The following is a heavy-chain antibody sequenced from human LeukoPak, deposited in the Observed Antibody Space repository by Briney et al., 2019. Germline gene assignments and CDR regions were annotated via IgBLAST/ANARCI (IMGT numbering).Heavy chain of an antibody. D-gene: IGHD6-13*01. J-gene: IGHJ4*02. Sequence: GGSLRLSCAASGFTFSSYVMHWVRQAPGKGLEWVAVISYDGSNKYYADSVKGRFTISRDNSKNTLYLQMSSLRPEDTAVYYCASGGYTSSWYVVDYWGQGTLVTVSS. V-gene: IGHV3-30*03. CDR3: ASGGYTSSWYVVDY. CDR1: GFTFSSYV. CDR2: ISYDGSNK.